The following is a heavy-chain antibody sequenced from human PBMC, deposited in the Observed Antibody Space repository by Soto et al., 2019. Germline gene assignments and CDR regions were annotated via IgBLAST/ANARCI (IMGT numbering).Heavy chain of an antibody. J-gene: IGHJ4*02. CDR3: ARHYSSSWSYFDY. D-gene: IGHD6-13*01. CDR1: EFTFSSYS. Sequence: PGGSLRLSCAASEFTFSSYSMNWVRQAPGKGLEWVSYISSSSSTIYYADSVKGRFTISRDNAKNSLYLQMNSLRAEDTAVYYCARHYSSSWSYFDYWGQGTLVTVSS. CDR2: ISSSSSTI. V-gene: IGHV3-48*01.